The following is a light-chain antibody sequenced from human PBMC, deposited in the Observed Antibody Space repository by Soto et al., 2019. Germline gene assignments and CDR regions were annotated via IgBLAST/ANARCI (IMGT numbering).Light chain of an antibody. V-gene: IGLV1-40*01. CDR1: SSNIGRGYA. CDR3: ATWDGSLPAEV. Sequence: QAVVTQPPSVSGAPGQRVTISCTGSSSNIGRGYAVHWYQQVLGSAPRLLLSGDNTRPSGVPDRFSGSKSGTSGTLDITGLQTGDEADYYCATWDGSLPAEVFGGGTKLTVL. J-gene: IGLJ2*01. CDR2: GDN.